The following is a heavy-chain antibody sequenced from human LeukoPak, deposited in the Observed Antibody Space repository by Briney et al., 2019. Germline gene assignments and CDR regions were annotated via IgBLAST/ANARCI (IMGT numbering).Heavy chain of an antibody. J-gene: IGHJ4*02. D-gene: IGHD6-19*01. CDR3: AREAIAVAGTAFDY. Sequence: ASVKVSCKASGYTFTSYGISWVRQAPGQGLEWMGRIIPILGIANYAQKFQGRVTITADKSTSTAYMELSSLRSEDTAVYYCAREAIAVAGTAFDYWGQGTLVTVSS. V-gene: IGHV1-69*04. CDR1: GYTFTSYG. CDR2: IIPILGIA.